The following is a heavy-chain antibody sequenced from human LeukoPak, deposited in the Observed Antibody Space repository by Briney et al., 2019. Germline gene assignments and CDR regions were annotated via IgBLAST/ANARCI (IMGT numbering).Heavy chain of an antibody. D-gene: IGHD4-17*01. J-gene: IGHJ5*02. CDR3: ASKLTTGS. CDR1: GFTVSSNY. Sequence: GGSLRLSCLVSGFTVSSNYMSWVRQTPGKGLEWVSVIYSGGTTKYADSVKGRFTVYRDTSKNTLYLQMNSLRVEDTAVYYCASKLTTGSWGQGTLVTVSS. CDR2: IYSGGTT. V-gene: IGHV3-66*01.